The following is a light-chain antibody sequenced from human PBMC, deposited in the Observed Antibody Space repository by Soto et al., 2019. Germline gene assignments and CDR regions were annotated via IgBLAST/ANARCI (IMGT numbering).Light chain of an antibody. Sequence: QSALTQPRSACWTPGHRVTIACSGSSSNIGSNTVNWYQQLPGTAPKLLIYSNNQRPSGVPDRFSGSKSGTSASLAISGLQSEDDADYYCAAWDDSLNAYVFRSGTKVTVL. CDR2: SNN. CDR3: AAWDDSLNAYV. CDR1: SSNIGSNT. V-gene: IGLV1-44*01. J-gene: IGLJ1*01.